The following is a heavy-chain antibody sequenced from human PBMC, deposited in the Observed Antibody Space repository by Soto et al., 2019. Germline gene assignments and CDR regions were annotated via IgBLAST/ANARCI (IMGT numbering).Heavy chain of an antibody. V-gene: IGHV4-39*02. CDR2: IYYSGTT. CDR1: SASISSSSYT. J-gene: IGHJ4*02. D-gene: IGHD5-18*01. CDR3: AREDTAMVVDY. Sequence: SETLSLTCTVSSASISSSSYTWGWIRQPPGKGLEWIGSIYYSGTTYYNPSLNSRITISVDTSKNQFSLKLSSVTAADTAVYYCAREDTAMVVDYWGQGTLVTVSS.